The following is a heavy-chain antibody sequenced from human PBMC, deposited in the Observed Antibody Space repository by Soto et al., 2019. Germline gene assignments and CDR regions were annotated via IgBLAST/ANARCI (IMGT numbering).Heavy chain of an antibody. D-gene: IGHD3-22*01. CDR1: GFTVSSNY. J-gene: IGHJ4*02. V-gene: IGHV3-53*02. Sequence: EVQLVETGAGLIQPGGSLRLSCAASGFTVSSNYMSWVRQAPGKGLEWVSVIYSGGSTYYADSVKGRFTISRDNSKNTLYLQMNSLRAEDTAVYYCAREMLGDYYDSSGYYYWGQGTLVTVSS. CDR3: AREMLGDYYDSSGYYY. CDR2: IYSGGST.